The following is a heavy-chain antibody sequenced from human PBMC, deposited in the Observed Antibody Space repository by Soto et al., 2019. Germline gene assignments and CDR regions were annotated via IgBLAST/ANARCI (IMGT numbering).Heavy chain of an antibody. V-gene: IGHV4-61*02. J-gene: IGHJ6*02. CDR3: ARVLLRVPYYYGMDV. Sequence: PSETLSLTCTVSGGSISSGDYYWSWIRQPAGKGLEWIGRIYTSGSTNYNPSLKSRVTMSVDTSKNQFSLKLSSVTAADTAVYYCARVLLRVPYYYGMDVWGQGTTVTVSS. D-gene: IGHD3-22*01. CDR1: GGSISSGDYY. CDR2: IYTSGST.